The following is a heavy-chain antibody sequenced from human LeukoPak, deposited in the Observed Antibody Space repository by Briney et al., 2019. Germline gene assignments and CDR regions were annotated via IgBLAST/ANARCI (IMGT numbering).Heavy chain of an antibody. CDR3: ARHPSGGYSPFDY. V-gene: IGHV4-39*01. J-gene: IGHJ4*02. Sequence: SETLSLTCTVSGGSISSSSYHWGWIRQPPGKGLEWIGSIYYSGSTYYNPSLKSRVTISVDTSKNQFSLKLSSVTAADTAVYYCARHPSGGYSPFDYWGQGTLVTVSS. CDR2: IYYSGST. D-gene: IGHD6-13*01. CDR1: GGSISSSSYH.